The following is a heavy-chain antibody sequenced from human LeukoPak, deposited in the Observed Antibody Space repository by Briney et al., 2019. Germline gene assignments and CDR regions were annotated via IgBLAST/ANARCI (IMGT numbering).Heavy chain of an antibody. V-gene: IGHV1-3*01. CDR1: GYTFTSYA. CDR2: INAGNGNT. J-gene: IGHJ3*02. CDR3: ARPYGYSSGFDAFDI. Sequence: GASVKVSCKASGYTFTSYAMHWVRQAPGQRLEWMGWINAGNGNTKYSQKFQGRVTITRDTSASTAYMELSSLRSEDTAVYYCARPYGYSSGFDAFDILGQGTMVTVSS. D-gene: IGHD6-19*01.